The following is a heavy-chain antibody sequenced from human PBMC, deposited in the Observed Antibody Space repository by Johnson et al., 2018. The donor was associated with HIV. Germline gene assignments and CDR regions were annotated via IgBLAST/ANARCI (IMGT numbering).Heavy chain of an antibody. V-gene: IGHV3-33*06. CDR1: GFTFSTYG. CDR3: AKDQHIVVVTADDAFDI. J-gene: IGHJ3*02. Sequence: QVQLVESGGGVVQPGRSLRLSCAASGFTFSTYGMHWVRQAPGKGLEWVAVMWYDGSNKYYADSVKGRFTISRDNSKNTLYLQMNSLRAEDTAVYYCAKDQHIVVVTADDAFDIWGQGTMVTVSS. D-gene: IGHD2-21*02. CDR2: MWYDGSNK.